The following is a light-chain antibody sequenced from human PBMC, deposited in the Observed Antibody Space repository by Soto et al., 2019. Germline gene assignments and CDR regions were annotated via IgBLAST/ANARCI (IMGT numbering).Light chain of an antibody. CDR1: SSDVGSYNY. Sequence: QSALTQPASVSGSPGQSITISCTGTSSDVGSYNYVSWYQQHPGKAPKLMIYEVSDRPSGISSRFSGSKSGNTASLTISGLQTEAEADYHCSSYTSSSTLFGTGTKSPS. CDR3: SSYTSSSTL. V-gene: IGLV2-14*01. CDR2: EVS. J-gene: IGLJ1*01.